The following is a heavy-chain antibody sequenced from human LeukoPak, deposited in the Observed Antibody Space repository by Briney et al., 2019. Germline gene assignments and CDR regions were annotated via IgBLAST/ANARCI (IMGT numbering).Heavy chain of an antibody. D-gene: IGHD2-21*02. V-gene: IGHV3-49*04. Sequence: SLTVSCTGSGFTFGDYGMSWVRQAPGKGLEWVGFIRSKAYGGTTEYAASVKGRFTISRDDSKSIAYLQMNSLKTEDTAVYYCSNSYCGGDCYSGGYFDYWGQGTLVTASS. CDR3: SNSYCGGDCYSGGYFDY. CDR1: GFTFGDYG. CDR2: IRSKAYGGTT. J-gene: IGHJ4*02.